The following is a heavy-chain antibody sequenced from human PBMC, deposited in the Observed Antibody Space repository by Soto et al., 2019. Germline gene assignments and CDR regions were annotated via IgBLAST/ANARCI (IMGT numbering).Heavy chain of an antibody. CDR2: INPNSGGT. V-gene: IGHV1-2*02. CDR1: GYTFTGYY. Sequence: ASVKVSCKASGYTFTGYYMHWVRQAPGQGLEWMGWINPNSGGTNYAQKFQGRVTMTRDTSISTAYMELSRLRSGDTAVYYCARVWGSNVVVVPAALGPGYWGQGTLVTVSS. D-gene: IGHD2-2*01. J-gene: IGHJ4*02. CDR3: ARVWGSNVVVVPAALGPGY.